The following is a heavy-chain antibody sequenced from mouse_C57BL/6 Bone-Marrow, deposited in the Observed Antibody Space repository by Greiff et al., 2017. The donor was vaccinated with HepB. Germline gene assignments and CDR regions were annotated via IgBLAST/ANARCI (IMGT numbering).Heavy chain of an antibody. J-gene: IGHJ2*01. CDR1: GYTFTNYW. CDR2: IYPGGGYT. D-gene: IGHD1-1*01. Sequence: QVQLQQSGAELVRPGTSVKMSCKASGYTFTNYWIGWAKQRPGHGLEWIGDIYPGGGYTNYNEKFKGKATLTADKSSSTAYMQFSSLTSEDSAIYYCARWSNTVVAPDYFDYWGRGTTLTVSS. V-gene: IGHV1-63*01. CDR3: ARWSNTVVAPDYFDY.